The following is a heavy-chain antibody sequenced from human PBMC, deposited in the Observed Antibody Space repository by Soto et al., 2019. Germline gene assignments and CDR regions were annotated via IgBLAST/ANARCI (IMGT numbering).Heavy chain of an antibody. J-gene: IGHJ6*02. Sequence: QVQLVESGGGVVQPGRSLRLSCAASGFTFSSYGMHWVRQAPGKGLERVAVISYDGSNKYYADSVKGRFTISRDNSKNKLYLQMNILRAEDTAVYYCAKDVVVGATTGLGDYYYYYGMDVWGQGTTVTVSS. V-gene: IGHV3-30*18. D-gene: IGHD1-26*01. CDR2: ISYDGSNK. CDR1: GFTFSSYG. CDR3: AKDVVVGATTGLGDYYYYYGMDV.